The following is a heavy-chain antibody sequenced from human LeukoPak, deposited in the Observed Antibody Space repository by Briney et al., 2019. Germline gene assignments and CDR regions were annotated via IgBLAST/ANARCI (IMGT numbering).Heavy chain of an antibody. Sequence: SGGSLRLSCATSGFTFSAYVMNWVRQAPGKGLEWISGINGIGDRTNYADSVEGRFTSSRDNSKNTLYLQMNGLRAEDTAIYYCAKPISGQSIFHFWGQGTLVTVSS. V-gene: IGHV3-23*01. CDR2: INGIGDRT. J-gene: IGHJ4*02. CDR3: AKPISGQSIFHF. CDR1: GFTFSAYV. D-gene: IGHD2-15*01.